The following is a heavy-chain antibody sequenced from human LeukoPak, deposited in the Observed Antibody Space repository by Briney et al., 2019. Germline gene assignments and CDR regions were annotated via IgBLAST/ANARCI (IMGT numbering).Heavy chain of an antibody. V-gene: IGHV3-9*01. J-gene: IGHJ3*01. Sequence: GGSLRLSCAGSGFTFNNYAMHWVRQPPGKGLEWVSGISWNSGSIDYADSVKGRFTISRDNAKNSLYLQMNSLRAEDTAVYYCARSSYSSSSSVWGQGTMVTVSS. CDR3: ARSSYSSSSSV. D-gene: IGHD6-6*01. CDR1: GFTFNNYA. CDR2: ISWNSGSI.